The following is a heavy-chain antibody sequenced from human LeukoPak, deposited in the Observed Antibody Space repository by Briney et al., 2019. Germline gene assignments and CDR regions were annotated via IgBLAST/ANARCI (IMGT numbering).Heavy chain of an antibody. V-gene: IGHV3-21*01. CDR1: GCTFSSYS. J-gene: IGHJ4*02. CDR2: ISSSSSCI. CDR3: ARAPGYSSGWYWFYFDY. Sequence: GGSLTLSCAASGCTFSSYSLNWVRQAPGKGLEWISSISSSSSCIYYADSVKGRLTISRDNDKNSLYLQMNSLRAEHRAVYYCARAPGYSSGWYWFYFDYWGQGTLVTVSS. D-gene: IGHD6-19*01.